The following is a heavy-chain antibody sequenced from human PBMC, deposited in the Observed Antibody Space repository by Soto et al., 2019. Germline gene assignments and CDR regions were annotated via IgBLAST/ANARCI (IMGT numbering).Heavy chain of an antibody. V-gene: IGHV4-59*01. CDR2: IYYSGST. J-gene: IGHJ4*02. Sequence: SETLPLTCTVSGGSISSYYWSLIRQPTGKGLEWIGYIYYSGSTNYDPSLKSRVTISVDTSKNQFSLKLSSVTAADTAVYYCARGRYDYGDYGGLDYWGQGFLVTVSS. CDR1: GGSISSYY. CDR3: ARGRYDYGDYGGLDY. D-gene: IGHD4-17*01.